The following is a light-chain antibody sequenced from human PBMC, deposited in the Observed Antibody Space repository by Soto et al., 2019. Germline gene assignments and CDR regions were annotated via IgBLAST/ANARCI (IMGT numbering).Light chain of an antibody. CDR1: QSVISY. Sequence: ESVLTQSPGTLSLSPGERATLSCRASQSVISYLAWYQQKPGQAPRLLIYGASSRATGIPDRFSGSGSGTDFTLTISRLEPDDFAVYYCQQYGSTPLTVGGGTEVEIK. CDR2: GAS. CDR3: QQYGSTPLT. J-gene: IGKJ4*01. V-gene: IGKV3-20*01.